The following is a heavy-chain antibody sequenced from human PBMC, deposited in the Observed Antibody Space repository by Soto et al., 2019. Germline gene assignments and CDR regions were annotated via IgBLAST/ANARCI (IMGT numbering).Heavy chain of an antibody. CDR3: ARYCSGGSCYPYCYGLDV. J-gene: IGHJ6*02. V-gene: IGHV3-33*01. D-gene: IGHD2-15*01. CDR2: TWYDGSKK. Sequence: QVQLVESGGGVVQPGRSLRLSCAASGFTFSSYGMHWVRQAPGKGLEWVALTWYDGSKKYYADSVKGRFTISRDNSKNTLYLQMNSLRVEDTAVYYCARYCSGGSCYPYCYGLDVWGQGTTVTVSS. CDR1: GFTFSSYG.